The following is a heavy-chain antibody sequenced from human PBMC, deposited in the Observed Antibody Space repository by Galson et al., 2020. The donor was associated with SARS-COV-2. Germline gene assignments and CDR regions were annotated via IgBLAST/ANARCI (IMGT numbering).Heavy chain of an antibody. D-gene: IGHD3-16*02. V-gene: IGHV1-2*02. J-gene: IGHJ6*02. CDR1: GFTVTGYY. CDR2: INPDSGGT. CDR3: AMSLSLSRSYNGMDV. Sequence: GESLKISCTAPGFTVTGYYIHWVRQAPGQGLEWMGWINPDSGGTKYAQKFQGRVTMTRDTSTKTAYMELSRLTSDDTAVYFCAMSLSLSRSYNGMDVWGHGTTVTVS.